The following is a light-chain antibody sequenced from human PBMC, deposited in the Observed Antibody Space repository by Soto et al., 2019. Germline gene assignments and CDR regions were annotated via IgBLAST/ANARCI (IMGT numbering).Light chain of an antibody. CDR2: EVS. V-gene: IGLV2-14*01. CDR3: SSFASNRDVV. CDR1: SSDVGGYNY. J-gene: IGLJ2*01. Sequence: QSALTQPASVSGSPGQSITISCTGTSSDVGGYNYVSWYQQHPGKAPILMIYEVSNRPSGVSNRFSGSKSGNTASLTISGLQAEDEAVYFCSSFASNRDVVFGGGTKLNVL.